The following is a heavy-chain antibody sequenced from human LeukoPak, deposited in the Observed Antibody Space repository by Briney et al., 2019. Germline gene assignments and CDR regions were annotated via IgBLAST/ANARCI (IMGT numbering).Heavy chain of an antibody. CDR3: ARDPKSQLLLDY. V-gene: IGHV1-2*02. CDR2: INPYSGAI. D-gene: IGHD2-2*01. J-gene: IGHJ4*02. Sequence: ASVKVSCTSSGFTFTDEYIHWVRQAPGQGLEWMGWINPYSGAINYAQKFQGRVTLTRDTSISTAYMELSGLTSGDTAVYYCARDPKSQLLLDYWGQGTLVTVSS. CDR1: GFTFTDEY.